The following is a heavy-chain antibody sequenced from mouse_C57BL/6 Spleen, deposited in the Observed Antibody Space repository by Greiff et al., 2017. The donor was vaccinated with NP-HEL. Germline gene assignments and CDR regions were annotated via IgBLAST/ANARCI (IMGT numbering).Heavy chain of an antibody. CDR2: IYPGDGDT. CDR1: GYAFSSSW. D-gene: IGHD2-4*01. V-gene: IGHV1-82*01. J-gene: IGHJ1*03. Sequence: QVQLQQSGPELVKPGASVKISCKASGYAFSSSWMNWVKQRPGKGLEWIGRIYPGDGDTNYNGKFKGKATLTADKSSSTAYMQLSSLTSEDSAVYFCSPYDYDGYFDVWGTGTTVTVSS. CDR3: SPYDYDGYFDV.